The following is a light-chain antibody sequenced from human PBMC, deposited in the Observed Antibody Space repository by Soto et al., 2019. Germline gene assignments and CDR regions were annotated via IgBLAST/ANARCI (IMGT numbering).Light chain of an antibody. CDR1: QSISSW. J-gene: IGKJ2*01. CDR2: DAS. CDR3: KQYSSYPYT. Sequence: DIQMTQSSSTLSESVGDRVTITCRASQSISSWLAWYKQKPGKGHKFLIYDASSLESGVPSSFSGRGSATELTHTISSRQPDDFATYYCKQYSSYPYTFGQGTKPEIK. V-gene: IGKV1-5*01.